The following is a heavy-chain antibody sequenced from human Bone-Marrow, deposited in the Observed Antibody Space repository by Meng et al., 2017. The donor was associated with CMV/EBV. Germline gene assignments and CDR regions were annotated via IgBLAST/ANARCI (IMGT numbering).Heavy chain of an antibody. D-gene: IGHD3-16*02. CDR1: GGSFSDYY. V-gene: IGHV4-34*01. Sequence: SETLSLTCAVYGGSFSDYYWSWIRQPPGKGLEWIGEINHSGSTNYIPSLKSRVTISLDTSKNQFSLKLSSVTAADTAVYYCARDRLDFTRGEYYYYGMDVWGQGTTVTVSS. J-gene: IGHJ6*02. CDR3: ARDRLDFTRGEYYYYGMDV. CDR2: INHSGST.